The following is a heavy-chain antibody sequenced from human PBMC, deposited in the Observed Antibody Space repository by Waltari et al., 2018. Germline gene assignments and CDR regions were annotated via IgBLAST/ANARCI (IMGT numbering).Heavy chain of an antibody. D-gene: IGHD3-3*01. CDR2: IIPSFVTA. Sequence: QVQLVQSGAEVKKPGSSVKVSCKASGGTFSSYAISWVRQAPGQGLEWMGGIIPSFVTANYAQKFQGRVTITAVEYTSTAYMELSSLRSEDTAVYYCARDRPRGLEYNWFDPWGQGTLVTVSS. CDR3: ARDRPRGLEYNWFDP. CDR1: GGTFSSYA. J-gene: IGHJ5*02. V-gene: IGHV1-69*13.